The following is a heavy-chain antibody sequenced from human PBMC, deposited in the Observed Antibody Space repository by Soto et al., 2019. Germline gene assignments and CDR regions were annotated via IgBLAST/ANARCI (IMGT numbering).Heavy chain of an antibody. V-gene: IGHV4-59*08. J-gene: IGHJ5*02. CDR1: GDSISSYY. CDR3: AVVDSTGNWFDP. Sequence: PSETLSLTCTVSGDSISSYYWSWIRQPPGKGLECIGYISYTGSTNYNPSLKSRVTISVDRSTNQFTLKLTSVTAADTAVYYCAVVDSTGNWFDPWGEGALVTVSS. CDR2: ISYTGST. D-gene: IGHD6-25*01.